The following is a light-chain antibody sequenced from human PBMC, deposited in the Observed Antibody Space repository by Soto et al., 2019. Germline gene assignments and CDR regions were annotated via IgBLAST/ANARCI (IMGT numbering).Light chain of an antibody. V-gene: IGKV1-27*01. CDR1: QGISNY. CDR2: AAS. J-gene: IGKJ3*01. CDR3: QKYNSAPLT. Sequence: DIQMTQSPSSLSASIGDRVTITCRASQGISNYFAWYQQRPGQVPELLIYAASTLQSGVPSRFSGSGSGTDFTLTISSLQPEDVATYYCQKYNSAPLTFGPGPKVDLK.